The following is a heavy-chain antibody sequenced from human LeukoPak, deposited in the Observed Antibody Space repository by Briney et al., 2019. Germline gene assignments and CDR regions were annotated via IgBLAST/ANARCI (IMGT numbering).Heavy chain of an antibody. D-gene: IGHD6-13*01. CDR3: ARERYSTILNDALDI. CDR1: GFTFSSYA. Sequence: GGSLRLPCAASGFTFSSYAMHWVRQAPGKGLEYVSAISSNGGSTNYANSVKGRFTSSRDNSKNTLYLQMGSLRAEDMAVYYCARERYSTILNDALDIWGQGTMVTVSS. J-gene: IGHJ3*02. CDR2: ISSNGGST. V-gene: IGHV3-64*01.